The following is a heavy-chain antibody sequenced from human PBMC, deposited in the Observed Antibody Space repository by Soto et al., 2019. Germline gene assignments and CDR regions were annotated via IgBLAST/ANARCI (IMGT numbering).Heavy chain of an antibody. CDR1: GDSVSSNSAT. J-gene: IGHJ5*01. D-gene: IGHD3-16*01. Sequence: SQTLSLTCAISGDSVSSNSATWEWIRQSPSRGLEWLGRTYYRSKWYNDYAVPVKSRITINPDTSNNQLSLQLNSVTPDDTAVYYCARLIGNSWLDSWGQGTLVTVSS. CDR2: TYYRSKWYN. CDR3: ARLIGNSWLDS. V-gene: IGHV6-1*01.